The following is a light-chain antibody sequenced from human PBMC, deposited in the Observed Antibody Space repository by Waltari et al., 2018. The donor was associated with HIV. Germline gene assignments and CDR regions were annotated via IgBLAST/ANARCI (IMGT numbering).Light chain of an antibody. J-gene: IGLJ1*01. V-gene: IGLV1-40*01. Sequence: QSVLTQPPSVSGAPGQRVTISCTGSSSNIGANYAVHWYQHLPGTAPKLLIFDNTNRPAGAPVRFSGSKSGTSASLVITGRQADDEADYYSLSYDSRLSGSVFGPGTRVTVL. CDR2: DNT. CDR3: LSYDSRLSGSV. CDR1: SSNIGANYA.